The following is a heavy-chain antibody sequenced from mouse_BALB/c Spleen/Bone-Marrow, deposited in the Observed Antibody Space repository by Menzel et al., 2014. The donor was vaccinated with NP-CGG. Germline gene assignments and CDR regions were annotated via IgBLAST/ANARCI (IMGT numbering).Heavy chain of an antibody. V-gene: IGHV5-6*01. CDR2: ISSGGSYT. CDR3: GRNYYGSSYYFDY. Sequence: EVMLVESGGDLVKPGGSLKLSCVASGFTFSSYGMSWVRQTPDKRLEWAATISSGGSYTYYPDSVKGRFTISRDNAKNTLYLQMSSLKSEGTAMYYCGRNYYGSSYYFDYWGQGTTLTVSS. D-gene: IGHD1-1*01. CDR1: GFTFSSYG. J-gene: IGHJ2*01.